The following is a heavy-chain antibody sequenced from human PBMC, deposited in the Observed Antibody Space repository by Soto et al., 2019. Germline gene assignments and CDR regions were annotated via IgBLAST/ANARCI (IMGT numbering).Heavy chain of an antibody. CDR2: IYPGDSDT. Sequence: PGESLKISCKGSGYSFTSYWIVWVRQMPGKGLEWMGIIYPGDSDTRYSPSFQGQVTISAGKSISTAYLQWSSLKASDTAMYYCARRDIVVVHDAFDIWGQGTMVTVSS. CDR1: GYSFTSYW. J-gene: IGHJ3*02. CDR3: ARRDIVVVHDAFDI. D-gene: IGHD2-21*01. V-gene: IGHV5-51*01.